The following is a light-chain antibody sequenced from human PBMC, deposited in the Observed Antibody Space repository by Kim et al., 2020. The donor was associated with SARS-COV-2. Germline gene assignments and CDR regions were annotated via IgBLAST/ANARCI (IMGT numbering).Light chain of an antibody. J-gene: IGLJ2*01. CDR1: SGYSNYK. CDR3: GADHGSGSNWV. V-gene: IGLV9-49*01. Sequence: QPVLTQPPSASASLEASVTLTCTLSSGYSNYKVDWYQQRPGKGPRFVMRVGTGGIVGSKGDGIPDRFSVLGSGLNRYLTIKNIQEEDESDYHCGADHGSGSNWVFGGGTQLTVL. CDR2: VGTGGIVG.